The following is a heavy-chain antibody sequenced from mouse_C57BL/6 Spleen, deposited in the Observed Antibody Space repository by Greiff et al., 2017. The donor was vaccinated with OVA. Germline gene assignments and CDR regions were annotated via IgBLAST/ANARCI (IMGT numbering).Heavy chain of an antibody. CDR1: GFSLSTFGMG. Sequence: QVTLKVCGPGILQPSQTLSLTCSFSGFSLSTFGMGVGWIRQPSGKGLEWLAHIWWDDDKYYNPALKSRLTISKDTSKNQVFLKIANVDTADTATYYCARPYYGSSYWYFDVWGTGTTVTVSS. J-gene: IGHJ1*03. D-gene: IGHD1-1*01. V-gene: IGHV8-8*01. CDR2: IWWDDDK. CDR3: ARPYYGSSYWYFDV.